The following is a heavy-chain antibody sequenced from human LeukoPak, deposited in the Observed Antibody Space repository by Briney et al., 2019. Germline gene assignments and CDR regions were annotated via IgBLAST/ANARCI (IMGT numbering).Heavy chain of an antibody. CDR2: ISSPGSYT. CDR1: GFTFNDYY. Sequence: GGSLRLSCAASGFTFNDYYMTWIRQAPGKGLEWVSYISSPGSYTIFADSVKGRFTISRDNAKNSLYLQMSNLRAEDTALYYCARQQTSAATGGFDFWGQGTPVTVSS. CDR3: ARQQTSAATGGFDF. V-gene: IGHV3-11*06. D-gene: IGHD6-25*01. J-gene: IGHJ4*02.